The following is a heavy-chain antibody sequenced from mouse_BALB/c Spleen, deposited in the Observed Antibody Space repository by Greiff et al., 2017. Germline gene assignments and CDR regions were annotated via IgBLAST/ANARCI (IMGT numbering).Heavy chain of an antibody. D-gene: IGHD4-1*01. V-gene: IGHV1-54*01. CDR3: ASLGGYAMDY. CDR1: GYAFTNYL. Sequence: VKLQQSGAELVRPGTSVKVSCKASGYAFTNYLIEWVKQRPGQGLEWIGVINPGSGGTNYNEKFKGKATLTADKSSSTAYMQLSSLTSDDAAVYFCASLGGYAMDYWGQGTSVTVSS. J-gene: IGHJ4*01. CDR2: INPGSGGT.